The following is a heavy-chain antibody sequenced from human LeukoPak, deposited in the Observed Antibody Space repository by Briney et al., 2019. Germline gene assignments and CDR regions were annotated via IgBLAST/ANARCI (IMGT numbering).Heavy chain of an antibody. V-gene: IGHV1-2*02. CDR1: GYTFTSYD. Sequence: ASVKVSCKASGYTFTSYDINWVRQATGQGLEWMGWMNPNSGGTNYAQKFQGRVTMTRDTSISTAYMELSRLRSDDTAVYYCASGWYVSGIDYWGQGTLVTVSS. CDR3: ASGWYVSGIDY. D-gene: IGHD6-19*01. J-gene: IGHJ4*02. CDR2: MNPNSGGT.